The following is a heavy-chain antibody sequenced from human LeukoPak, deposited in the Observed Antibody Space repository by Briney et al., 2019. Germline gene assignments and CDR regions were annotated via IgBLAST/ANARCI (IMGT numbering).Heavy chain of an antibody. D-gene: IGHD3-22*01. CDR2: ISYDGSNK. J-gene: IGHJ4*02. Sequence: GRSLRLSCAASGFTFSSYAMHWVRQAPGKRLEWVAVISYDGSNKYYADSVKGRFTISRDNSKNTLYLQMNSLRAEDTAVYYCARVILNYDSSGYYYGNFDYWGQGTLVTVSS. V-gene: IGHV3-30-3*01. CDR1: GFTFSSYA. CDR3: ARVILNYDSSGYYYGNFDY.